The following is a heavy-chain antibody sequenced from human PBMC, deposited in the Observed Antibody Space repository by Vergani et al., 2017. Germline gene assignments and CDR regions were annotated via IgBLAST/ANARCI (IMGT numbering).Heavy chain of an antibody. V-gene: IGHV4-61*02. CDR2: IYGSGNI. CDR3: ARGETRTDWLDP. Sequence: QVQLQESGPGLVKPSQTLSLTCSVSGVSVSSTAFYWNWIRQPAGKGLEWIGRIYGSGNINYNHSLESRVTISRDTSKNQFSLKVHPVTAADTAVYYCARGETRTDWLDPWGQGTQVIVSS. CDR1: GVSVSSTAFY. J-gene: IGHJ5*02. D-gene: IGHD3/OR15-3a*01.